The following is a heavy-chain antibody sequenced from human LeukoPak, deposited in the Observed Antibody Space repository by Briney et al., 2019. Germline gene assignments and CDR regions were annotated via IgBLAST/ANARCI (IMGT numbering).Heavy chain of an antibody. D-gene: IGHD3-9*01. CDR2: ISYDGSNK. V-gene: IGHV3-30-3*01. CDR3: ARESHVVGDYDILTGPAMGPPSYGMDV. J-gene: IGHJ6*02. Sequence: PGRSLRLSCAASGFTFSSYAMHWVRQAPGKGLEWVAVISYDGSNKYYADSVKGRFTISRDNSKNSLYLQMNSLRAEDTAVYYCARESHVVGDYDILTGPAMGPPSYGMDVWGQGTTVTVSS. CDR1: GFTFSSYA.